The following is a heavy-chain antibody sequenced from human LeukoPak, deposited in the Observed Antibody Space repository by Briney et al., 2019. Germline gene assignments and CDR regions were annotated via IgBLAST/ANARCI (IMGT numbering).Heavy chain of an antibody. Sequence: TSSETLSLTCAVYGGSFSGYYWSWIRQPPGKGLEWIGEINHSGSTNYNPSLKSRVTISVDTSKNQFSLKLSSVPAADTAVYYCARGLGVNYDFWSGKAPHYMDVWGKGTTVTVSS. V-gene: IGHV4-34*01. CDR1: GGSFSGYY. D-gene: IGHD3-3*01. J-gene: IGHJ6*03. CDR3: ARGLGVNYDFWSGKAPHYMDV. CDR2: INHSGST.